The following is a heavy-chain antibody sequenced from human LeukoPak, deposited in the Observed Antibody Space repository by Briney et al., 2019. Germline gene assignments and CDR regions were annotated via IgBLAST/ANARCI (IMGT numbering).Heavy chain of an antibody. CDR2: ISSSSSTI. CDR3: ARVTGNYEGYNWFDP. D-gene: IGHD1-7*01. Sequence: GGSLRLSCAASGFTLSSYSMNWVRQAPGKGLAWVSYISSSSSTIYYADSVKGRFTISRDNAKNSLYLQMNSLRAEDTAVYYCARVTGNYEGYNWFDPWGQGTLVTVSS. CDR1: GFTLSSYS. J-gene: IGHJ5*02. V-gene: IGHV3-48*04.